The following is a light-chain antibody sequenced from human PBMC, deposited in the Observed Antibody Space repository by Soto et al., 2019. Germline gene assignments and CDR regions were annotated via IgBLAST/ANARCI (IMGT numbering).Light chain of an antibody. CDR2: LNSDGSH. V-gene: IGLV4-69*01. J-gene: IGLJ2*01. CDR3: QTLGTGIQV. CDR1: SGHRSYA. Sequence: QPVLTQSPSASASLGASVKLTCTLSSGHRSYAIAWHQKQPEKDPRYLMKLNSDGSHSKGDGIPDRFSGSSSGAERYLTIASLQSEDEAYYYCQTLGTGIQVFGGGTKLTVL.